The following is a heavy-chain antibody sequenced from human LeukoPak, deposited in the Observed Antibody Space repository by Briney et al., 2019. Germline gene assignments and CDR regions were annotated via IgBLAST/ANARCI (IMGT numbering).Heavy chain of an antibody. J-gene: IGHJ6*02. V-gene: IGHV3-53*04. CDR3: ARTSYYYDMDV. Sequence: PGGSLRLSCVASGSNVTYNYMTWVRQAPGKGLEWVSLIDSGGTTYYADSLKGRFTISRHSPNNTLSLQMNNLRPEDTAVYYCARTSYYYDMDVWGPGTTVTVSS. CDR2: IDSGGTT. CDR1: GSNVTYNY.